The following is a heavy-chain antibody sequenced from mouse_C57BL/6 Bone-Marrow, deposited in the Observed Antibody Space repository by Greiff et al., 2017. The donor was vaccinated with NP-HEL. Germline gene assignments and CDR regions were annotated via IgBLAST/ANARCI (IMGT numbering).Heavy chain of an antibody. CDR3: AREGGYYGSPFAY. Sequence: EVQLVESGPGLVKPSQSLSLTCSVTGYSIISGYYWNWIRQFPGNQLEWMAYISYDGSNNYNPSLHNQISITRDISKNQFFLKLTSVTTEDTATYYCAREGGYYGSPFAYWGQGTLVTVSA. CDR1: GYSIISGYY. V-gene: IGHV3-6*01. D-gene: IGHD1-1*01. J-gene: IGHJ3*01. CDR2: ISYDGSN.